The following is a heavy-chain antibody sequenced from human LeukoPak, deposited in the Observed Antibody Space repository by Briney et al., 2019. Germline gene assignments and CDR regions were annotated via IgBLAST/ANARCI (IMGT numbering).Heavy chain of an antibody. V-gene: IGHV3-7*02. CDR1: GFTFSWYW. CDR2: IKQDGSEK. D-gene: IGHD3-10*01. J-gene: IGHJ4*02. CDR3: ARPRGSGSGHYFDY. Sequence: GGSLRLSCAASGFTFSWYWTNWVRQGPGKGLEWVANIKQDGSEKNYVDSVEGRFTISRDNAKNSLYLQVNSLRAEDTAVYYCARPRGSGSGHYFDYWGQGILVTVSS.